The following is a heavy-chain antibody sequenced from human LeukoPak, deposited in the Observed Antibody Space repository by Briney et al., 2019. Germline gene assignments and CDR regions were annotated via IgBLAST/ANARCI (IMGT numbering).Heavy chain of an antibody. CDR1: GFSLTELS. J-gene: IGHJ4*02. CDR3: ARAHKGGLSEFDY. CDR2: IIPIFGTA. V-gene: IGHV1-69*06. D-gene: IGHD3-16*02. Sequence: SVKVSCKVSGFSLTELSIHWVRQAPGQGLEWMGGIIPIFGTANYAQKFQGRVTITADKSTSTAYMELSSLRSEDTAVYYCARAHKGGLSEFDYWGQGTLVTVSS.